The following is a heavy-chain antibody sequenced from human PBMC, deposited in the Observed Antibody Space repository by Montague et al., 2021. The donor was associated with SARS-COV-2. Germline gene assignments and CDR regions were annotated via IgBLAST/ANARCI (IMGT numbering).Heavy chain of an antibody. V-gene: IGHV4-34*01. D-gene: IGHD4-11*01. J-gene: IGHJ6*02. CDR1: GGSFSGYY. CDR2: INHSGST. Sequence: SETRSLTCAVYGGSFSGYYWTWIRQSPRKGLEWIGEINHSGSTNYNPSLKSRVTISVDTSKNQFSLKLSSVTAAGTAVYYCACGEITTRGLIYYYGMDVWGQGTTVTVSS. CDR3: ACGEITTRGLIYYYGMDV.